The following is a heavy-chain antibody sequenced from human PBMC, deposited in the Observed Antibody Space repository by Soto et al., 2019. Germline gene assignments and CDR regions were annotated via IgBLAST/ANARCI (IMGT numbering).Heavy chain of an antibody. J-gene: IGHJ5*02. CDR3: AKAGSSSSTYNWFDP. V-gene: IGHV3-23*01. CDR1: GFTFSSYA. Sequence: GGSLRLSCAASGFTFSSYAMSWVRQAPGKGLEWVSAISGSGGSTYYADSVKGRFTISRDNSKNALYLQMNSLRAEDTAVYYCAKAGSSSSTYNWFDPGAREPWSPSPQ. CDR2: ISGSGGST. D-gene: IGHD6-6*01.